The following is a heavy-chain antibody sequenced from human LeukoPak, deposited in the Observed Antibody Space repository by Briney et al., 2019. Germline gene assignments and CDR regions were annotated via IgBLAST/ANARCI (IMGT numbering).Heavy chain of an antibody. CDR2: IYYSGST. V-gene: IGHV4-59*01. D-gene: IGHD4-17*01. CDR3: ARVLPDYGDYVSLYFDY. J-gene: IGHJ4*02. Sequence: SETLSLTCTVSGGSISSYYWSWIRQPPGKGLEWIGYIYYSGSTNYNPSLKSRVTISVDTSKNQFSLKLSSVAAADTAVYYCARVLPDYGDYVSLYFDYWGQGTLVTVSS. CDR1: GGSISSYY.